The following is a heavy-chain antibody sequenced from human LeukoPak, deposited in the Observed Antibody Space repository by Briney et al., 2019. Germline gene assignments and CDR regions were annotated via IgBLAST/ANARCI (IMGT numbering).Heavy chain of an antibody. V-gene: IGHV1-2*02. CDR2: IDPDSGGT. D-gene: IGHD2-2*02. CDR1: GYTFTGYY. J-gene: IGHJ4*02. Sequence: ASVKVSCKPSGYTFTGYYLHWGRQAPGQRPEWMGRIDPDSGGTHYGQKFQGRVTVTRDTSITTVYMELSGLTSDDTAVYYCARVPGPYTTSRFDFWGQGTLVTVSS. CDR3: ARVPGPYTTSRFDF.